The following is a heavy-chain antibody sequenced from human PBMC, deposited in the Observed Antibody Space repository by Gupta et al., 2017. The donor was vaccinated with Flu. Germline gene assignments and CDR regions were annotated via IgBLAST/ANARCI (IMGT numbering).Heavy chain of an antibody. D-gene: IGHD1-26*01. Sequence: QVQLQQWGAGLLKPSETLSLTCAVYGGSYSFSDYYWGWVRQPPGEGPEWIGEIKHSGSTNYNPSLKTRVTISVDTSKNQFSLRLSSMTAADTAVYFCARRVGFYYYMDVWGKGTPVTVSS. CDR2: IKHSGST. CDR1: GGSYSFSDYY. V-gene: IGHV4-34*01. CDR3: ARRVGFYYYMDV. J-gene: IGHJ6*03.